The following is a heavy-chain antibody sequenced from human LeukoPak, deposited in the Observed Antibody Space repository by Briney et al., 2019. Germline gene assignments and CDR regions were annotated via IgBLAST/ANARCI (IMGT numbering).Heavy chain of an antibody. CDR2: ISSSSSTI. CDR1: GFSFSTYP. D-gene: IGHD5-18*01. CDR3: ARGGYSYDGPDF. V-gene: IGHV3-48*01. J-gene: IGHJ4*02. Sequence: GGSLRLSCAASGFSFSTYPMNRVRQAPGKGLEWVSYISSSSSTIFYVDSVKGRFTISRDNAKNSLYLQMNSLRAEDTAVYYCARGGYSYDGPDFWGQGTLVTVSS.